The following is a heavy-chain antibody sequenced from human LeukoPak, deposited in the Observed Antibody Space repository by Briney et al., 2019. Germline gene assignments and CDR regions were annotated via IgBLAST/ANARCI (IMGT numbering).Heavy chain of an antibody. V-gene: IGHV1-69*06. D-gene: IGHD6-19*01. Sequence: SVKVSCKASGGTFSSYAISWVRQAPGQGLEWMGRIIPIFGTADYAQKFQGRVTITADKSTSTAYMELSSLRSEDTAVYYCARGVAVAGPWFDPWGQGTLVTVSS. J-gene: IGHJ5*02. CDR1: GGTFSSYA. CDR3: ARGVAVAGPWFDP. CDR2: IIPIFGTA.